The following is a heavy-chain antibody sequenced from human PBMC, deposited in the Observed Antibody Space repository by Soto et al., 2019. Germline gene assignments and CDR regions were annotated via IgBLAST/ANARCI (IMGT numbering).Heavy chain of an antibody. V-gene: IGHV3-48*03. J-gene: IGHJ6*02. Sequence: GGSLRLSCAASGFTFSSYEMNWVRQAPGKGLEWVSYISSSGSTIYYADSVKGRFTISRDNAKNSLYLQMNSLRAEDTAAYYCARVVYASYGMDVWGQGTTVTVSS. CDR3: ARVVYASYGMDV. CDR2: ISSSGSTI. CDR1: GFTFSSYE. D-gene: IGHD2-8*01.